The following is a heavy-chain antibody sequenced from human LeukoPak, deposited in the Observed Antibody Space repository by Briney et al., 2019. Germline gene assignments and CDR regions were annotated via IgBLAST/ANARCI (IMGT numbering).Heavy chain of an antibody. CDR1: GFTFSGHA. V-gene: IGHV3-23*01. Sequence: GGSLRLSCVASGFTFSGHAMSWVRQAPGKGLEWVSALSGSGASTYYADSVKGRITISRDNSKNTLYLQMNSLRAEDTAVYYCAGWSGYYFDYWGQGTLVTVSS. D-gene: IGHD3-3*01. CDR2: LSGSGAST. CDR3: AGWSGYYFDY. J-gene: IGHJ4*02.